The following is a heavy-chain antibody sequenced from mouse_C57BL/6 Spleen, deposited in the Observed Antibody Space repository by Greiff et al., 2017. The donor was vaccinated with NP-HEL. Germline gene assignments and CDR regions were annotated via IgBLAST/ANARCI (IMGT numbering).Heavy chain of an antibody. V-gene: IGHV1-76*01. D-gene: IGHD1-1*01. Sequence: VQLQQSGAELVRPGASVKLSCKASGYTFTDYYINWVKQRPGQGLEWIARIYPGSGNTYYNEKFKGKATLTAETSSSTAYMQLSSLTSEDSAVYFCARGGGRGYFDVWGTGTTVTVSS. CDR1: GYTFTDYY. CDR3: ARGGGRGYFDV. CDR2: IYPGSGNT. J-gene: IGHJ1*03.